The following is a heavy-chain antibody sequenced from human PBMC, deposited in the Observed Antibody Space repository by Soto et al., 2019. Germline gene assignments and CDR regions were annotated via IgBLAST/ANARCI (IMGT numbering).Heavy chain of an antibody. CDR1: GFTFSSYA. CDR2: ISGSGGST. CDR3: AKDFSRRPYYDFWNGLNAFDI. D-gene: IGHD3-3*01. V-gene: IGHV3-23*01. Sequence: PGGSLRLSCAASGFTFSSYAMSWVRQAPGKGLEWVSAISGSGGSTYYADNVKGQFTISRDNSKNTLYLQMNSLRAEDTAVYYFAKDFSRRPYYDFWNGLNAFDIWGQGTMVTVSS. J-gene: IGHJ3*02.